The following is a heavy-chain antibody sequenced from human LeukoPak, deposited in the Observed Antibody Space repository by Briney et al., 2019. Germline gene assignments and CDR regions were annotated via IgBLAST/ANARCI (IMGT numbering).Heavy chain of an antibody. Sequence: SETLSLTCTVSGGSISSYYWSWIRQPPGKGLEWIGYIYYSGSTNYNPSLKSRVTISVDTSKNQFSLKLSSVTAADTAVYYCARDLRITMVRGVRPSNYYYYYMDVWGKGTTVTVSS. CDR1: GGSISSYY. D-gene: IGHD3-10*01. CDR3: ARDLRITMVRGVRPSNYYYYYMDV. V-gene: IGHV4-59*01. CDR2: IYYSGST. J-gene: IGHJ6*03.